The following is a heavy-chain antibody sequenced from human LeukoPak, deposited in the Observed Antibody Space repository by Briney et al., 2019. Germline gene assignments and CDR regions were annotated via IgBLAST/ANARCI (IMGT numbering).Heavy chain of an antibody. CDR2: ISGSGGST. J-gene: IGHJ5*02. CDR1: GFTFSSYG. CDR3: AKDTTMVRGLFDP. D-gene: IGHD3-10*01. V-gene: IGHV3-23*01. Sequence: GRSLRLSCAASGFTFSSYGMSWVRQAPGKGLEWVSAISGSGGSTYYADSVKGRFTISRDNSKNTLYLQMNSLRAEDTAVYYCAKDTTMVRGLFDPWGQGTLVTVSS.